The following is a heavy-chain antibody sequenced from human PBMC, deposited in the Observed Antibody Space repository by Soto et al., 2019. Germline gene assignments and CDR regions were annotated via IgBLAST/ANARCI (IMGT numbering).Heavy chain of an antibody. Sequence: SLRLSCSGSGFTFRDYALTWFRQTPGKGLECVGVIRSEAYGGTPDYAASVQGRFTISRDDFRGVAYLQMDSLRSEDTGTYYCSTRPRSRRGFPFTCWGQVTQVTVSS. V-gene: IGHV3-49*03. J-gene: IGHJ4*02. CDR1: GFTFRDYA. D-gene: IGHD3-22*01. CDR3: STRPRSRRGFPFTC. CDR2: IRSEAYGGTP.